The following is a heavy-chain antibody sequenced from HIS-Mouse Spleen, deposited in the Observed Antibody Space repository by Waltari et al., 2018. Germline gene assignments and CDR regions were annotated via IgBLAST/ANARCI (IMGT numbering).Heavy chain of an antibody. J-gene: IGHJ4*02. CDR3: ARAYYYGSGSYYKGYFDY. CDR2: CYYSGRT. Sequence: QLQLQESGPGLVKPSETLSLTCTVSGGSISSSSYYWGWIRQPPGKGLEWIGSCYYSGRTYYNPSLKSRVTISVDTSKNQFSLKLSSVTAADTAVYYCARAYYYGSGSYYKGYFDYWGQGTLVTVSS. D-gene: IGHD3-10*01. CDR1: GGSISSSSYY. V-gene: IGHV4-39*07.